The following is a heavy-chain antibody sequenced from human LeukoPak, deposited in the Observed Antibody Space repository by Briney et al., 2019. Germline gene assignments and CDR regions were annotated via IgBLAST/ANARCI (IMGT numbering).Heavy chain of an antibody. Sequence: SETLSLTCTVSGGSISSYYWSWIRQPPGKGLEWIGYISYSGSTNFNPSLKSRVTISVDTSKNQFSLKLTSVTAADTAVYYCARDSRSYERSGYYHFDYWGQGSLVTVSS. V-gene: IGHV4-59*01. D-gene: IGHD3-22*01. CDR3: ARDSRSYERSGYYHFDY. CDR2: ISYSGST. CDR1: GGSISSYY. J-gene: IGHJ4*02.